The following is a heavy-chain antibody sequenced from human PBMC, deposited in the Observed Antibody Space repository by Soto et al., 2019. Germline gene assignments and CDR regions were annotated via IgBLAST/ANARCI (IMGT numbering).Heavy chain of an antibody. CDR1: GGSVVSYC. J-gene: IGHJ4*02. Sequence: SVTMCLTCTVAGGSVVSYCWSWIRQTPGKGLEWIGYIYYSGSTKYKPSLKSRVTISVDTSKNQFSLKVSSATAADTAVYYCARHSNRNYGLYYFDYWGLGALVTVSS. CDR2: IYYSGST. D-gene: IGHD4-4*01. V-gene: IGHV4-59*08. CDR3: ARHSNRNYGLYYFDY.